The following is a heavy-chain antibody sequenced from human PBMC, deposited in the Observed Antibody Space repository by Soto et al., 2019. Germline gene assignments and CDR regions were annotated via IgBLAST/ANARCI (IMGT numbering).Heavy chain of an antibody. V-gene: IGHV3-21*01. D-gene: IGHD3-9*01. J-gene: IGHJ4*02. CDR1: GVTCSSYS. CDR2: ISSSSSYI. Sequence: PGGSLRLSCAASGVTCSSYSMNWVRQAPGKGLEWVSSISSSSSYIYYVDSVKGRFTISRDNAKDSVYLQMNSLRVEDTAIYYCARDKDWSWDYWGQGILVTVSS. CDR3: ARDKDWSWDY.